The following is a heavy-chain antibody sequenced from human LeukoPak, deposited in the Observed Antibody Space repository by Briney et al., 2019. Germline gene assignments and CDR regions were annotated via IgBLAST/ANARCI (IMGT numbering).Heavy chain of an antibody. Sequence: QPGGSLKLSCAASGFTFSGSAIHWVRQASGNGLEWVGRIRSKANNYATAYAASVRGRFTISRDDSKNTAYLQMNSLKTEDTAVYFCTTALRWVQSPFNYWGQGTLVTVSS. CDR3: TTALRWVQSPFNY. CDR1: GFTFSGSA. V-gene: IGHV3-73*01. J-gene: IGHJ4*02. CDR2: IRSKANNYAT. D-gene: IGHD5-24*01.